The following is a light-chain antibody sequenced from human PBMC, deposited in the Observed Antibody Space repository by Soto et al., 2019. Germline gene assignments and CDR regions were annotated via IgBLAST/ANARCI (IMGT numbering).Light chain of an antibody. CDR2: GAS. V-gene: IGKV3-20*01. CDR1: QSVGGN. Sequence: EIVFTQYPGRLSLSPGDRAPLSCRASQSVGGNVAWYQQIPGQPPKLLIFGASSRATGIADKFSGSGSGTDFTLTISRLEPADFALYYCQHYGAAPITFGQGTRLEIK. CDR3: QHYGAAPIT. J-gene: IGKJ5*01.